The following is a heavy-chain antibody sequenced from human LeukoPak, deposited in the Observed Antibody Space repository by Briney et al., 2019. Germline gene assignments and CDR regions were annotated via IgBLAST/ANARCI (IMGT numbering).Heavy chain of an antibody. CDR3: AYSTFRFPYYMDV. V-gene: IGHV3-23*01. CDR1: GFTFSSYA. J-gene: IGHJ6*03. CDR2: ISGSGGST. Sequence: GGSLRLSCAASGFTFSSYAMSWVRQAPGKGLEWVSAISGSGGSTYYADSVKGRFTISRDNSKNTLYLRMNSLRAEDTAVYHCAYSTFRFPYYMDVWGKGTTVTVSS. D-gene: IGHD3-3*01.